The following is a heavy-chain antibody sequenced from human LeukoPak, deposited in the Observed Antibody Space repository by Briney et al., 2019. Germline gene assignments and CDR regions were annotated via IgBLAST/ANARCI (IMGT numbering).Heavy chain of an antibody. Sequence: PGGSLRVSCAASGFSLADYAMCRVWQAPGKGLEWVSGISWNSGSIGYADSVKGRFTISRDNAKNSLYLQMNSLRAEDTALYYCAKGLDYDFWSGSQIDWGQGTLVTVSS. V-gene: IGHV3-9*01. CDR1: GFSLADYA. D-gene: IGHD3-3*01. J-gene: IGHJ4*02. CDR3: AKGLDYDFWSGSQID. CDR2: ISWNSGSI.